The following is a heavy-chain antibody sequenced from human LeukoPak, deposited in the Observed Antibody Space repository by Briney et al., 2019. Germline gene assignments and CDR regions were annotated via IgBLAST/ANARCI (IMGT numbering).Heavy chain of an antibody. Sequence: SETLSLTCTVSGGSISSSSYYWGWIRQPPGKGLEWIGSIYYSGSTYYNPSLKSRVTISVDTSKNQFSLKLSSVTAADTAVYYCGRHRGLVPTGINWFDPWGQGTLVTVSS. D-gene: IGHD6-6*01. CDR1: GGSISSSSYY. J-gene: IGHJ5*02. V-gene: IGHV4-39*01. CDR2: IYYSGST. CDR3: GRHRGLVPTGINWFDP.